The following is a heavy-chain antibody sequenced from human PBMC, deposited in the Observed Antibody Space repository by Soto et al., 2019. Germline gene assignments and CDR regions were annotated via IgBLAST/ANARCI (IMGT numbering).Heavy chain of an antibody. J-gene: IGHJ4*02. CDR1: GGTFSSYA. Sequence: SVKVSCKASGGTFSSYAISWVRQAPGQGLEWMGGIIPIFGTANYAQKFQGRVTITADESTSTAYMELSSLRSEDTAVYYCASQDWNDGGFDYWGQGTLVTVSS. D-gene: IGHD1-1*01. CDR2: IIPIFGTA. V-gene: IGHV1-69*13. CDR3: ASQDWNDGGFDY.